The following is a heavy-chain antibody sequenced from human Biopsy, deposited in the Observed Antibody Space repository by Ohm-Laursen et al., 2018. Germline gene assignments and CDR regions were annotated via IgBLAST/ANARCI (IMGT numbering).Heavy chain of an antibody. Sequence: ASVKVSCKASGYSFTKYYINWVRQAPGQGLEWMGIINPTGGTTSYAEKFQGRVTLTRDTSTGTVYLELNSLIYEDTALYYCARAETGSSVFGPYYYGMDVWGQGTTVTVSS. J-gene: IGHJ6*02. CDR2: INPTGGTT. V-gene: IGHV1-46*01. CDR1: GYSFTKYY. D-gene: IGHD3-9*01. CDR3: ARAETGSSVFGPYYYGMDV.